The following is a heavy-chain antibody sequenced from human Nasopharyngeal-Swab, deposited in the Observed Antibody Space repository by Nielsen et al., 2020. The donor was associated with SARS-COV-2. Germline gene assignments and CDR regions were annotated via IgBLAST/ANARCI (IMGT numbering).Heavy chain of an antibody. CDR1: GFTFDDYA. D-gene: IGHD3-3*01. V-gene: IGHV3-9*01. Sequence: SLKISCAASGFTFDDYAMHWVRQAPGKGLEWVSGISWNSGSIGYADSVKGRFTISRDNAKNSLHLQMNSLRAEDTAVYYCARHYDFWSGYYNSHFYGMDVWGQGTTVTVSS. CDR2: ISWNSGSI. J-gene: IGHJ6*02. CDR3: ARHYDFWSGYYNSHFYGMDV.